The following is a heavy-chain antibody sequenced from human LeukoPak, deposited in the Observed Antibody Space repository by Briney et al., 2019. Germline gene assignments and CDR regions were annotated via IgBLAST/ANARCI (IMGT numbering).Heavy chain of an antibody. CDR3: ARNYYDSSGTDFDY. J-gene: IGHJ4*02. V-gene: IGHV1-8*01. CDR1: GYTFTSYD. Sequence: ASVKVSGKASGYTFTSYDINWVRQATGQGLEWMGWMNPNSGNTGYAQKFQGRVTMTRNTSISTAYMELSSLRSEDTAVYYCARNYYDSSGTDFDYWGQGTLVTVSS. CDR2: MNPNSGNT. D-gene: IGHD3-22*01.